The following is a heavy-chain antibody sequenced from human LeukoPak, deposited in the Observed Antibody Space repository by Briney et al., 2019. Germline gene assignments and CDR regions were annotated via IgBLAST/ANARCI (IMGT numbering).Heavy chain of an antibody. CDR2: INHSGST. V-gene: IGHV4-34*01. J-gene: IGHJ4*02. CDR3: ANYYDRMGGVY. Sequence: NPSETLSLTCAVYGGSFSGYYWSWIRQPPGKGLEWIGEINHSGSTNYNPSLKSRVTISVDTSKNQFSLKLSSVTAADTAVYYCANYYDRMGGVYWGQGTLVTVSS. D-gene: IGHD3-22*01. CDR1: GGSFSGYY.